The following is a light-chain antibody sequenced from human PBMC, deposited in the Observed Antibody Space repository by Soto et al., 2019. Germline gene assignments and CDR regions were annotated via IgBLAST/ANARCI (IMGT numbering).Light chain of an antibody. CDR3: HQYGGSAYT. CDR1: QSICSSY. CDR2: GAS. V-gene: IGKV3-20*01. Sequence: EIVLTQSPGTLSLPPGERATLSCKASQSICSSYVVCYQQKPRQAPRHLIDGASSRSSGIPDRFSGSGVGRDFALTISGQEREGVAVYYCHQYGGSAYTGGQRTKRETK. J-gene: IGKJ2*01.